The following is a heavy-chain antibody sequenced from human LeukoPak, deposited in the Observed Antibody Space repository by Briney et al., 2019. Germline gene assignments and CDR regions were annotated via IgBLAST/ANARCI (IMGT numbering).Heavy chain of an antibody. J-gene: IGHJ4*02. D-gene: IGHD1-26*01. CDR1: GGSISSSSYY. CDR3: ARGSYYVFDY. Sequence: SETLSLTCTVSGGSISSSSYYWGWIRQPPGKGLEWIGSIYYSGSTYYNPSLKSRVTISVDTSKNQFSLKLSSVTAADTAVYYCARGSYYVFDYWGQGTLVTVSS. V-gene: IGHV4-39*07. CDR2: IYYSGST.